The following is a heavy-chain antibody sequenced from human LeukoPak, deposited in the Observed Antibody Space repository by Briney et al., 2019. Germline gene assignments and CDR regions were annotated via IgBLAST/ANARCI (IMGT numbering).Heavy chain of an antibody. V-gene: IGHV3-9*01. Sequence: GGSLRLSCAASGFTFSSYGMSWVRQAPGKGLEWVSGITWNSGSIGYADSVKGRFTISRDNAKNSLYLQMNSLRAEDTALYYCAKDIFLRFFDWPYAFDIWGQGTMVTVSS. D-gene: IGHD3-9*01. CDR1: GFTFSSYG. CDR3: AKDIFLRFFDWPYAFDI. J-gene: IGHJ3*02. CDR2: ITWNSGSI.